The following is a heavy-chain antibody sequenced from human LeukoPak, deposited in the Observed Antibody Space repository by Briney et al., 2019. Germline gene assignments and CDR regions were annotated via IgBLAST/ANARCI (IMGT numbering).Heavy chain of an antibody. J-gene: IGHJ6*03. Sequence: PGGSLRLSCAASRFTFSSYSMNWVRQAPGKGLEWVSYISSSGSTIYYADSVKGRFTISRDNAKNSLYLQMNSLRAEDTAVYYCARGIAAAGTSYYYMDVWGKGTTVTVSS. CDR2: ISSSGSTI. CDR3: ARGIAAAGTSYYYMDV. V-gene: IGHV3-48*04. D-gene: IGHD6-13*01. CDR1: RFTFSSYS.